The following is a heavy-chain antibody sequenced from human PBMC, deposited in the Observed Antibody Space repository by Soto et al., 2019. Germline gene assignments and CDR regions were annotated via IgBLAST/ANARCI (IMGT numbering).Heavy chain of an antibody. CDR2: IYWDDDK. J-gene: IGHJ2*01. Sequence: QITLKESGPPLVKPTQTLTLTCTFSGFSLTTGGVGVGWIRQPPGKALEWLALIYWDDDKRYSPSLKSRLSITKDTSKNQVVLTMTNMDPVDTATYYCAHSLHGTTVTTLGYWYFDLWGRGTLVTVSS. V-gene: IGHV2-5*02. CDR1: GFSLTTGGVG. CDR3: AHSLHGTTVTTLGYWYFDL. D-gene: IGHD4-4*01.